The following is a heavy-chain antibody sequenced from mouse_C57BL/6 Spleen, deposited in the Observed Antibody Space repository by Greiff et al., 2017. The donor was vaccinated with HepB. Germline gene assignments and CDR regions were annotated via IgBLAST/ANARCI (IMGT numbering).Heavy chain of an antibody. Sequence: EVQRVESGGDLVKPGGSLKLSCAASGFTFSSYGMSWVRQTPDKRLEWVATISSGGSYTYYPDSVKGRFTISRDNAKNTLYLQMSSLKSEDTAMYYCTRHDYSNYGDYAMDYWGQGTSVTVSS. J-gene: IGHJ4*01. V-gene: IGHV5-6*01. CDR3: TRHDYSNYGDYAMDY. D-gene: IGHD2-5*01. CDR2: ISSGGSYT. CDR1: GFTFSSYG.